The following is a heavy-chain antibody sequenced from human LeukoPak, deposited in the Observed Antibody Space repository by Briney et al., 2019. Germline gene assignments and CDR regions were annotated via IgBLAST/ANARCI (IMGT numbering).Heavy chain of an antibody. Sequence: GASVKVSCKASGYTFTGYYMHWVRQAPGQGLEWMGWINPNSGGTNYAQKLQGRVTMTRDTSISTAYMELSRLRSDDTAVYYCARELRDGYTIDAFDIWGQGTMVTVSS. CDR2: INPNSGGT. V-gene: IGHV1-2*02. CDR1: GYTFTGYY. D-gene: IGHD5-24*01. J-gene: IGHJ3*02. CDR3: ARELRDGYTIDAFDI.